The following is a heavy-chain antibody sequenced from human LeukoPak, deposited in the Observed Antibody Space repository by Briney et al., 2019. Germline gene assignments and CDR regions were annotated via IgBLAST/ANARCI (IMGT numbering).Heavy chain of an antibody. CDR3: AKDGQPSTRSYLCTHGLRYQDY. V-gene: IGHV3-23*01. D-gene: IGHD2-8*01. CDR2: ISGSGGST. Sequence: GGSLRLSCAASGFTFSSYAMSWVRQAPGKGLEWVSAISGSGGSTYYADSVKGRFTISRDNSKNTLYLQMNSLSADDTAVYYCAKDGQPSTRSYLCTHGLRYQDYWGQGTLVTVSS. CDR1: GFTFSSYA. J-gene: IGHJ4*02.